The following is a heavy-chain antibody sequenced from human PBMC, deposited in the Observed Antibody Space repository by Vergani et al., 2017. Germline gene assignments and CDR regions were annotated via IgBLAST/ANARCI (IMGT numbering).Heavy chain of an antibody. Sequence: EVQLVESGGGLLQPGGSLRLSCAASGFTFSSYDMHWVRQATGKGLEWVSAIGTAGDTYYPGSVKGRFTISRENAKNSLYLQMNSLRAGDTAVYYCAKDGDYYDSSGYYSYYFDYWGQGTLVTVSS. J-gene: IGHJ4*02. CDR2: IGTAGDT. CDR3: AKDGDYYDSSGYYSYYFDY. D-gene: IGHD3-22*01. V-gene: IGHV3-13*01. CDR1: GFTFSSYD.